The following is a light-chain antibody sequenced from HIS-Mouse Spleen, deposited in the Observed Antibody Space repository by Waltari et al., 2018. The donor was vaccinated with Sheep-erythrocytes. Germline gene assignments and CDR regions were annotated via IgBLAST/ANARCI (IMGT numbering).Light chain of an antibody. J-gene: IGLJ1*01. CDR3: CSYAGSYNHV. CDR2: DVS. V-gene: IGLV2-11*01. CDR1: SSDVGGYNY. Sequence: QSALTQPRSVSGSPGPSVTISCPGTSSDVGGYNYVSWYQHHPGNAPKLMIYDVSKRPSGVPVRFSGSKSGNTASLTISGLQAEDEADYYCCSYAGSYNHVFATGTKVTVL.